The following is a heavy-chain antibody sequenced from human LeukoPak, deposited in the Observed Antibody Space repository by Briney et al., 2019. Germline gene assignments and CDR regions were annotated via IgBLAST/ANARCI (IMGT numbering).Heavy chain of an antibody. CDR1: GGSISSSNYY. Sequence: PSETLSLTCTVSGGSISSSNYYWSWIRQPPGRELEWIASINYGGTTYYNPSLKSRVTISVDTSKNRFSLRLSSVTAADTAVYLCARYVVSGSGRFYFDYWGQGSLVTVSS. V-gene: IGHV4-39*01. J-gene: IGHJ4*02. D-gene: IGHD3-10*01. CDR3: ARYVVSGSGRFYFDY. CDR2: INYGGTT.